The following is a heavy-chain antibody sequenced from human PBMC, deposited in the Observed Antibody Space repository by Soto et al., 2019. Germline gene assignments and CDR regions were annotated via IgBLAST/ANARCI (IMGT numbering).Heavy chain of an antibody. V-gene: IGHV1-3*01. CDR3: ARGPLYCSGGSCYSRYLDY. Sequence: ASVKVSCKASGNTVPNYAIHWVRQAPGQRFEWMGWINAGNGNTKYSQKFQGRVTITTDTSASTAYMELSSLRSEDTAVYYCARGPLYCSGGSCYSRYLDYWGQGTLVTVSS. J-gene: IGHJ4*02. CDR1: GNTVPNYA. D-gene: IGHD2-15*01. CDR2: INAGNGNT.